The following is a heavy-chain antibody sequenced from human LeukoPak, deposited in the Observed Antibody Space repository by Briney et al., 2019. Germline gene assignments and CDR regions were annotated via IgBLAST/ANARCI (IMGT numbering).Heavy chain of an antibody. Sequence: PGGSLRLSCAASGFTFSSHSMYWVRQAPGKGLEWVTYISDSGDLITYADSAKGRFTFSRDNAKNSLFLQMNNLRDEDTAVYYCARGRANSAYFESWGQGTLVTVSS. CDR3: ARGRANSAYFES. J-gene: IGHJ4*02. CDR1: GFTFSSHS. V-gene: IGHV3-21*05. CDR2: ISDSGDLI. D-gene: IGHD3-10*01.